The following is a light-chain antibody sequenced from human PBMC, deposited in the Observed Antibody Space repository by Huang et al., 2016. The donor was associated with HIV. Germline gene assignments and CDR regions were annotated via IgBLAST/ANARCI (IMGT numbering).Light chain of an antibody. Sequence: DIQMTQSPSALSASVGDRVTITCRASQSIGTWLAWYQQKPGKPPKLLIYKASTLQGGVPSRVGGGGSGTEFTLTISSLQPDDFATYFCQQYNSYSGKFGQGTKVE. CDR3: QQYNSYSGK. CDR1: QSIGTW. J-gene: IGKJ1*01. CDR2: KAS. V-gene: IGKV1-5*03.